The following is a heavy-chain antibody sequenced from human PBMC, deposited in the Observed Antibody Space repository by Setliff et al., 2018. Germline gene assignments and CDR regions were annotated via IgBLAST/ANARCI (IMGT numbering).Heavy chain of an antibody. J-gene: IGHJ3*02. CDR3: AIVGVTIFGVVDDAFDI. D-gene: IGHD3-3*01. V-gene: IGHV7-4-1*02. Sequence: ASVKVSCKASGYTFTSYAMNWVRQAPGQGLEWMGWINTNTGNPTYAQGFTGRFVFSLDTSVSTAYLQISSLKAEDTAMYYCAIVGVTIFGVVDDAFDIWGQGTMVTVSS. CDR2: INTNTGNP. CDR1: GYTFTSYA.